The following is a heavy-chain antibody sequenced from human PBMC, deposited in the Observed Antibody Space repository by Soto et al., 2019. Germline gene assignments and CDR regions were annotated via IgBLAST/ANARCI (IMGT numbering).Heavy chain of an antibody. CDR2: IKTRTDGETT. V-gene: IGHV3-15*07. J-gene: IGHJ4*02. CDR1: GSGFIFSNAW. Sequence: EVPLVESGGGLVKPGGSLRLSCAASGSGFIFSNAWINWVRQAPGKGLEWVGRIKTRTDGETTDNAAPVKGRFIISRDDSKNTVYLQMNNLKIEDTAVYYCTTGPRGYETQYYFDSWGQGTLVTVSS. CDR3: TTGPRGYETQYYFDS. D-gene: IGHD5-12*01.